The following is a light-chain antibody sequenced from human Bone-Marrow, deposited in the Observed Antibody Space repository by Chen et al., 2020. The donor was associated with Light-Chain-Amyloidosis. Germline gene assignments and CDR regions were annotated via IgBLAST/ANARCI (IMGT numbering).Light chain of an antibody. CDR1: RSNIGAPYD. CDR3: QSYDTGLRGSV. J-gene: IGLJ2*01. V-gene: IGLV1-40*01. CDR2: GNN. Sequence: QSVLTQPPSVSGAPGQRVTISCTGSRSNIGAPYDVHWYQQLPGTAPKLLIYGNNNRPSGVLDRFSGSKAGSSASLAITGLRADDEADYYCQSYDTGLRGSVFGGGTRLTVL.